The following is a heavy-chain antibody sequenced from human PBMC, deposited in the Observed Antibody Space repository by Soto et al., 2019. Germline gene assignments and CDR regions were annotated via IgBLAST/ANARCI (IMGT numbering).Heavy chain of an antibody. J-gene: IGHJ3*02. CDR3: AKGHPAGKNAFDI. CDR1: GFTFDDYA. CDR2: ISWNSGSI. D-gene: IGHD3-10*01. V-gene: IGHV3-9*01. Sequence: GGSLRLSCAASGFTFDDYAMHWVRQAPGKGLEWVSGISWNSGSIGYADSVKGRFTISRDNAKNSLYLQMNSLRAEDTALYYCAKGHPAGKNAFDIWGQGTMVTVSS.